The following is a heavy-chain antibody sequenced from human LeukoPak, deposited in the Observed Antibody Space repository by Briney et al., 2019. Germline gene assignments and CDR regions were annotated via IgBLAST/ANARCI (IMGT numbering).Heavy chain of an antibody. V-gene: IGHV1-2*02. Sequence: EASVKVSCKASGYTFTGYYMHWVRQAPGQGLEWMGWINPNSGGTNYAQKFQGRAIMTRDTSISTGYMELSSLRSDDTAVYYCARDGAGKTVTHLIDYWGQGTLVTVSS. CDR1: GYTFTGYY. CDR2: INPNSGGT. D-gene: IGHD4-17*01. CDR3: ARDGAGKTVTHLIDY. J-gene: IGHJ4*02.